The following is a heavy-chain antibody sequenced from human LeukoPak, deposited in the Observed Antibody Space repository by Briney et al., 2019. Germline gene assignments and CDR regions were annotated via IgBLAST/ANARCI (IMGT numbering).Heavy chain of an antibody. D-gene: IGHD1-7*01. V-gene: IGHV4-59*01. Sequence: PSETLSLTCTGSGRSISRYYWSSIRQPPGTGLEWIGFICYSGSTNYNPSLKSRVTISVDTSKNQFSLKLSSVTAADTAVYYCARDPDITGTLYFDYWGQGTLVTVSS. CDR3: ARDPDITGTLYFDY. CDR1: GRSISRYY. CDR2: ICYSGST. J-gene: IGHJ4*02.